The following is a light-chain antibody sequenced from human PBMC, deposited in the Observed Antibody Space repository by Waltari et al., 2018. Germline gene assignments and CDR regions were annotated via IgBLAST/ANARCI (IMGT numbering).Light chain of an antibody. CDR1: QSLVHSDGNTY. V-gene: IGKV2-30*02. CDR3: MQGSHWPRT. CDR2: KIS. J-gene: IGKJ2*01. Sequence: DVVLTQSPLFLPVTLGQPASMSCRSSQSLVHSDGNTYLNWFHQRPGRSPRRLIYKISRRESRVPDRFSGSGSGTDFTLKISRVEAEDVGVYYCMQGSHWPRTFGQGTKLEI.